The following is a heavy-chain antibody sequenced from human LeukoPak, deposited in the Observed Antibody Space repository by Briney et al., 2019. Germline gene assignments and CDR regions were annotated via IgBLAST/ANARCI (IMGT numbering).Heavy chain of an antibody. J-gene: IGHJ4*02. D-gene: IGHD3-10*01. Sequence: SETLSLTCTVSGGSISNYFWSWIRQPPGKGLEWIGYVYYSGGTNYDPSLKSRLTISLDTSKNQFSLKLSSVTAADTAVYYCARARDSGSTYFDYWGQGTLVTVSS. V-gene: IGHV4-59*01. CDR1: GGSISNYF. CDR3: ARARDSGSTYFDY. CDR2: VYYSGGT.